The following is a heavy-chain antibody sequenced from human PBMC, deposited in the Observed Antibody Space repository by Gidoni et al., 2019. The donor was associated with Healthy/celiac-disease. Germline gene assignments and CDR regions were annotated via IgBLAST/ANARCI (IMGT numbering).Heavy chain of an antibody. CDR2: ISYDGSNK. D-gene: IGHD2-15*01. CDR1: GFTFSSYA. CDR3: ASPILGYCSGGSCYNNPFDY. Sequence: QVQLVESGGGVVQPGRSLRLSCAASGFTFSSYAMHWVRQAPGKGLEWVAVISYDGSNKYYADSVKGRFTISRDNSKNTLYLQMNSLRAEDTAVYYCASPILGYCSGGSCYNNPFDYWGQGTLVTVSS. J-gene: IGHJ4*02. V-gene: IGHV3-30-3*01.